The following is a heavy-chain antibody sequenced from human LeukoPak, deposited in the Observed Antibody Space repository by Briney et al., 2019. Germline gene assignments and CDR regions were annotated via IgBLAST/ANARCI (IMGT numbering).Heavy chain of an antibody. V-gene: IGHV1-2*06. D-gene: IGHD6-19*01. CDR2: INPNSGGT. CDR3: ARVGSGWYGDNFDY. Sequence: ASVKVSCKASGYTFTGYYMHWVRQAPGQGLEWMGRINPNSGGTNYAQKFQGRVTMTRDTSISTAYMELSRLRSADTAVYYCARVGSGWYGDNFDYWGQGTLVTVSS. J-gene: IGHJ4*02. CDR1: GYTFTGYY.